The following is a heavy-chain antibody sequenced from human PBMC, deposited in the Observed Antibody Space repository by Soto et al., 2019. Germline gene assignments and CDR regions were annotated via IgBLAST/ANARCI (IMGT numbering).Heavy chain of an antibody. CDR2: INHSGST. CDR1: GGSFSDYY. J-gene: IGHJ4*02. V-gene: IGHV4-34*01. Sequence: ASETLSLTCAVYGGSFSDYYWSWIRQAPRRGLEWIGEINHSGSTYYSPSLKSRVTISVDTSKNQFSLKLRSVTAADTAVYYCARGVVRRVIIQYTSFFDYWGQGTLVTVSS. D-gene: IGHD3-10*01. CDR3: ARGVVRRVIIQYTSFFDY.